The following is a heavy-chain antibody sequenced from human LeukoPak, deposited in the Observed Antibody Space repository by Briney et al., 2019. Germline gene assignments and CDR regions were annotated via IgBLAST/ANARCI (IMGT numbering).Heavy chain of an antibody. J-gene: IGHJ4*02. CDR3: ARDPEYSGYEVYFDY. CDR1: GFTVSSNY. CDR2: IYSGGST. D-gene: IGHD5-12*01. V-gene: IGHV3-53*01. Sequence: GGSLRLSCAASGFTVSSNYMSWVRQAPGKGLEWVSVIYSGGSTYYADSVKGRFTISRDNSKNTLYLQMNSLRAEDTAAYYCARDPEYSGYEVYFDYWGQGTLVTVSS.